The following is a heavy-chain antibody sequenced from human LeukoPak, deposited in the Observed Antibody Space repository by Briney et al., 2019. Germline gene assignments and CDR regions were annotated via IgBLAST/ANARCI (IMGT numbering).Heavy chain of an antibody. D-gene: IGHD5-24*01. Sequence: RASVKVSCKASGYTFTSNYIHWVRQAPGQGLEWMGMIYPRDGSTSYAQKFQGRVTMTRNTSISTAYMELSSLRSEDTAVYYCARGGGDGYNFDYWGQGTLVTVSS. CDR1: GYTFTSNY. CDR2: IYPRDGST. V-gene: IGHV1-46*01. J-gene: IGHJ4*02. CDR3: ARGGGDGYNFDY.